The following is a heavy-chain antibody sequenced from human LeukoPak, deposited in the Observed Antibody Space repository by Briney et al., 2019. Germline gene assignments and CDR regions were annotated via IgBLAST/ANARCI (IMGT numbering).Heavy chain of an antibody. Sequence: GRSLRLSCAASGFTFSSYAMHWVRQAPGEGLGWVAVISYDGSNKYYADSVKGRFTISRDNSKNTLYLQMNSLRAEDTAVYYCARDLSRYFDWSPDYWGQGTRVTVSS. CDR3: ARDLSRYFDWSPDY. D-gene: IGHD3-9*01. CDR1: GFTFSSYA. CDR2: ISYDGSNK. J-gene: IGHJ4*02. V-gene: IGHV3-30-3*01.